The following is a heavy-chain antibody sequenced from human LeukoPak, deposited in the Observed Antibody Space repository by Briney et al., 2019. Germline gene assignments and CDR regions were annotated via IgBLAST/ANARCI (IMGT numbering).Heavy chain of an antibody. CDR3: ARGGSRIFDN. Sequence: PGGSLRLSCAASGFTFSSYWMSWVRQAPGKGLEWVANIKEDGSEKYYVDSVKGRFTISRDNAKNSLFLQMDSLRAEDTAIYYCARGGSRIFDNWGQGTLFTVSS. J-gene: IGHJ4*02. CDR1: GFTFSSYW. V-gene: IGHV3-7*01. CDR2: IKEDGSEK. D-gene: IGHD3-3*02.